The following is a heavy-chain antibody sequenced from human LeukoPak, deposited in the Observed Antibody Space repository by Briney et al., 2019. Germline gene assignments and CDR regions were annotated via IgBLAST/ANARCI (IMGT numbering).Heavy chain of an antibody. D-gene: IGHD4-11*01. CDR1: GGSISRSDYY. CDR2: MHYSGSA. J-gene: IGHJ4*02. V-gene: IGHV4-39*01. Sequence: PSETLSLTCTVSGGSISRSDYYWGWIRQPPGKGLEWIGSMHYSGSAFYNPSLESRVTISVDTSKRQFSLRLSSVTAADTAVYYCARMTTGPYFDYWGQGTLVTVSS. CDR3: ARMTTGPYFDY.